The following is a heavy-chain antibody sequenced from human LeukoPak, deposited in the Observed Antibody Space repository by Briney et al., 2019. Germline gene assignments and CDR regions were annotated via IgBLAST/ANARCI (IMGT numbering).Heavy chain of an antibody. J-gene: IGHJ4*02. CDR3: ARDGGYCSAGTCYSDY. CDR1: GFTFSSYA. CDR2: ISYDGSNK. V-gene: IGHV3-30-3*01. D-gene: IGHD2-15*01. Sequence: GGSLRLSCAASGFTFSSYAMHWVRQAPGKGLEWVAVISYDGSNKYYADSVKGRFTISRDNSKNTLYLQMNSLRAEDTAVYYCARDGGYCSAGTCYSDYWGQGTLVTVSS.